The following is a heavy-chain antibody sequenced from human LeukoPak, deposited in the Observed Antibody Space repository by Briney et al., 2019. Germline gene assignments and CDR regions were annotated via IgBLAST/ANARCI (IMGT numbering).Heavy chain of an antibody. CDR2: ISGSGSAT. CDR1: GFIFSAYA. Sequence: QPGGSLRLSCEASGFIFSAYAMSWVRQAPGKGLEWVSGISGSGSATYNADSVKGRLTISRDNSKNTLYLQMNSLRAEDTAVYYCAKPAAPGQNIFDYWGQGTLVTVSS. CDR3: AKPAAPGQNIFDY. D-gene: IGHD6-13*01. J-gene: IGHJ4*02. V-gene: IGHV3-23*01.